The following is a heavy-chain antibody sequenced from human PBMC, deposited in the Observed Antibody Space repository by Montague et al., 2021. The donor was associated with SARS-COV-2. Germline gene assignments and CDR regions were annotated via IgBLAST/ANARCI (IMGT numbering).Heavy chain of an antibody. Sequence: SETLSLTCTVSGGSISSSSYYWGWIRRPPGKGPEWIGSIYYSGSTYYNPSLKSRVTISVDTSKNQFSLKLSSVTAADTAVYYCARQGDQLLLEYWFDPWGQGTLVTVSS. D-gene: IGHD2-2*01. J-gene: IGHJ5*02. CDR2: IYYSGST. CDR3: ARQGDQLLLEYWFDP. V-gene: IGHV4-39*01. CDR1: GGSISSSSYY.